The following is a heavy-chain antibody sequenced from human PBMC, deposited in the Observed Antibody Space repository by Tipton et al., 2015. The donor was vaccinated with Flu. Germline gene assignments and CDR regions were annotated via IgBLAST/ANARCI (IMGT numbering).Heavy chain of an antibody. V-gene: IGHV4-61*02. CDR3: ASGDY. CDR2: IYTTGSV. CDR1: GGFITSGSYY. Sequence: TLSLTCSISGGFITSGSYYWSWIRQSAGRGLEWIGRIYTTGSVNYNPSLRGRVTIAGDTSRNHFSLQLTSVTAADTAVYYCASGDYWGQGTLVTVSS. J-gene: IGHJ4*02.